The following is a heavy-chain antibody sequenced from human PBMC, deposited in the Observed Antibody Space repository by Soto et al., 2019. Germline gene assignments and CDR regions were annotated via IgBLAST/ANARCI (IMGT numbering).Heavy chain of an antibody. D-gene: IGHD4-17*01. CDR2: ISTYTGNT. CDR1: GYTFTNYR. J-gene: IGHJ5*02. Sequence: QVQLVQSGPEVKKPGASVAVSCKTSGYTFTNYRIGWVRQAPGQGLEWMGWISTYTGNTKSVQKFQVRVTLTTDTSTSTAYMDLRSLTSDDTAVYYCTRWTVTNNWFDPWGQGTLVTVSS. V-gene: IGHV1-18*01. CDR3: TRWTVTNNWFDP.